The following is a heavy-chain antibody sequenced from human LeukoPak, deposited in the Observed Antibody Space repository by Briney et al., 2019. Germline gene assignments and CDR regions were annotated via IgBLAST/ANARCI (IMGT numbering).Heavy chain of an antibody. V-gene: IGHV4-39*01. J-gene: IGHJ5*02. CDR1: GGSISSSSYY. CDR2: IYYSGST. CDR3: ARLNNHRGSGWYGIRWFDP. D-gene: IGHD6-19*01. Sequence: PSETLSLTCTVSGGSISSSSYYWGWIRQPPGKGLEWIGSIYYSGSTYYNPSLKSRVTISVDTSKNQFSLKLSSVTAADTAVYYCARLNNHRGSGWYGIRWFDPWGQGTLVTVSS.